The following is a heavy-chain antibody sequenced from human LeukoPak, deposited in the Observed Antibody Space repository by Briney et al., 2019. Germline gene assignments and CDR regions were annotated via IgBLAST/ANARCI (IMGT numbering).Heavy chain of an antibody. CDR2: IYYSGTT. CDR3: ARAVTFPNWFDP. J-gene: IGHJ5*02. CDR1: GGSISSSSFY. Sequence: SETLSLTCTVSGGSISSSSFYWAWIRQPPGKGLEWIGSIYYSGTTYYNPSVKSRVIMSVDTSKKQFSLQLSSVTAADTAVYYCARAVTFPNWFDPWGQGTLVTVSS. D-gene: IGHD2/OR15-2a*01. V-gene: IGHV4-39*01.